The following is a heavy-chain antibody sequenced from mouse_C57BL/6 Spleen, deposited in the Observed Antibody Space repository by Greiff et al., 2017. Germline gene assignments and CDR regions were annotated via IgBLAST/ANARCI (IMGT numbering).Heavy chain of an antibody. J-gene: IGHJ3*01. V-gene: IGHV1-69*01. CDR1: GYTFTSYW. CDR3: AGGNSPLKPFAY. CDR2: IDPSDSYT. D-gene: IGHD1-3*01. Sequence: QVQLQQPGAELVMPGASVKLSCKASGYTFTSYWMHWVKQRPGQGLEWIGEIDPSDSYTNYNQKFKGKSTLTVDKSSSTAYMQLSSLTSEDSAVYYCAGGNSPLKPFAYWGQGTLVTVSA.